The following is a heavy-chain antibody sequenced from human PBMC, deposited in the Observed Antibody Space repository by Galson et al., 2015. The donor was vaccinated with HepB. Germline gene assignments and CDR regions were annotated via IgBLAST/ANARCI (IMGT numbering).Heavy chain of an antibody. CDR1: GFTFSSYG. D-gene: IGHD3-22*01. V-gene: IGHV3-33*01. CDR3: ARGMIVSGFDY. CDR2: IWYDGSNK. J-gene: IGHJ4*02. Sequence: SLRLSCAASGFTFSSYGMHWVRQAPGKGLEWVAVIWYDGSNKYYADSVKGRFTISRDNSKNTLYLQMNSLRAEDTAVYYCARGMIVSGFDYWGQGTLVTVSS.